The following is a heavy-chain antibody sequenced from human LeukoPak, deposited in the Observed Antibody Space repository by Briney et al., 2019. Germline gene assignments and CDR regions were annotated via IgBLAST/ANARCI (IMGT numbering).Heavy chain of an antibody. V-gene: IGHV4-59*11. CDR2: IHYSGKA. CDR1: GGTISGHY. Sequence: SETLSLTCTVSGGTISGHYWTWIRQPPGKGLEWIGQIHYSGKADYNPSLRSRINISVDMSKNQMSLKVNSVTAADTAVYYCARFGVDYDMDVWGQETTVTVS. CDR3: ARFGVDYDMDV. D-gene: IGHD3-16*01. J-gene: IGHJ6*02.